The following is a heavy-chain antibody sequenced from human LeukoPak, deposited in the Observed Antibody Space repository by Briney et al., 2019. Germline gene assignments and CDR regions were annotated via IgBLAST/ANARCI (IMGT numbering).Heavy chain of an antibody. Sequence: ASVKVSCKASGYTFTSYDINWVRQATGQGLEWMGWMNPNSGNTGYAQKFQGRVTMTRNTSISTAYMELSSLRSEDTAVYYCARGRDSYNYVWGSYRYTGTSFDYWGQEPLVTFS. V-gene: IGHV1-8*01. D-gene: IGHD3-16*02. CDR2: MNPNSGNT. CDR3: ARGRDSYNYVWGSYRYTGTSFDY. J-gene: IGHJ4*02. CDR1: GYTFTSYD.